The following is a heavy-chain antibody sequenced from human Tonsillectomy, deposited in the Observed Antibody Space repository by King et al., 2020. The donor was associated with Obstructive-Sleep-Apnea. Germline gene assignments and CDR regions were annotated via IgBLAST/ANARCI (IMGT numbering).Heavy chain of an antibody. CDR1: GGTFSSYA. V-gene: IGHV1-69*10. Sequence: QLVQSGAEVKKPGSSVKVSCKASGGTFSSYAISWVRQAPGQGLEWMGGIIPFLGIADYAQKFQARVTITADKSTSTAFMELSSLRSEDTAVYYWARDRTVVVVVAATRGYYYGMDVWGQGTTVTVSS. CDR3: ARDRTVVVVVAATRGYYYGMDV. J-gene: IGHJ6*02. D-gene: IGHD2-15*01. CDR2: IIPFLGIA.